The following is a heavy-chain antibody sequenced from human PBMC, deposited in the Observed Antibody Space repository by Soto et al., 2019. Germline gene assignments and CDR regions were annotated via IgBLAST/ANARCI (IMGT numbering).Heavy chain of an antibody. J-gene: IGHJ6*02. CDR1: SGTVSVKSHY. Sequence: SSETLSLTCAVYSGTVSVKSHYWAWIRQPPGKGLEWIRAIDDSGRTYYSESLKSRATISVDTARNQFSLKLNSVTAPDTAVDYRATQGRKTRIAVVRHYATHFWCHGTAVTVS. V-gene: IGHV4-39*01. CDR3: ATQGRKTRIAVVRHYATHF. D-gene: IGHD2-15*01. CDR2: IDDSGRT.